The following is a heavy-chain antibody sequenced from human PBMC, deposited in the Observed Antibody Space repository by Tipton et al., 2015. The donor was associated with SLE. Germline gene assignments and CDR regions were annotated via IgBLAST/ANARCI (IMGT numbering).Heavy chain of an antibody. Sequence: TLSLNCAVYGGSFNGYYWSWIRQRPGKGLEWIGEITPSGSTNYNPSLKSRVTISVDTSKNQFSLKLSYLTAADTAVYYCARVHDYGDYGAFDIWGQGTMVTVSS. V-gene: IGHV4-34*01. D-gene: IGHD4-17*01. J-gene: IGHJ3*02. CDR1: GGSFNGYY. CDR2: ITPSGST. CDR3: ARVHDYGDYGAFDI.